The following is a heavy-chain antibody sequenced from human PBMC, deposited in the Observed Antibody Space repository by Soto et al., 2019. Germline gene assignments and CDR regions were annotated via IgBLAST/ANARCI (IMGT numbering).Heavy chain of an antibody. CDR1: GFTFSNAW. Sequence: GGSLRLSCAASGFTFSNAWMSWVRQAPGKGLEWVGRIKSKTDGGTTDYAAPVKGRFTISRDDSKNTLYMQMNSLKTEDTAVYYCTTDRIAVVGTVEVNYWGQGTLVTVSS. D-gene: IGHD6-19*01. J-gene: IGHJ4*02. CDR2: IKSKTDGGTT. V-gene: IGHV3-15*01. CDR3: TTDRIAVVGTVEVNY.